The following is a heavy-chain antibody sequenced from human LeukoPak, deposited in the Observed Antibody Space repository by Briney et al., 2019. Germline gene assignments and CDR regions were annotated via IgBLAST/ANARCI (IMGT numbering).Heavy chain of an antibody. CDR2: INAGNGNT. J-gene: IGHJ5*02. D-gene: IGHD2-15*01. V-gene: IGHV1-3*01. Sequence: ASVTVSCKASGYTFTDYALHWVRQVPGQRLEGMGWINAGNGNTKCSQKFQGRVTITRDTYASTAYMELSSPRSEDTAVYYCARRLGYCSGGSCGTGGWFDLWGQGTLVTVSS. CDR3: ARRLGYCSGGSCGTGGWFDL. CDR1: GYTFTDYA.